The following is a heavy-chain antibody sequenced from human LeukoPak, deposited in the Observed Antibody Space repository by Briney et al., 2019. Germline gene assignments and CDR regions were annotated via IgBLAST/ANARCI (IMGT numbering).Heavy chain of an antibody. J-gene: IGHJ6*02. D-gene: IGHD3-3*01. Sequence: GGSLRLSCAASGFSFSSYTMNWVRQAPGKGLEWVSSISGSSSYIYYADSVKGRFTISRDNAKNSLFLQMNSLRAEDTAVYYCARTVPYDFGPYGMDVWGQGTTVTVSS. CDR2: ISGSSSYI. CDR3: ARTVPYDFGPYGMDV. CDR1: GFSFSSYT. V-gene: IGHV3-21*01.